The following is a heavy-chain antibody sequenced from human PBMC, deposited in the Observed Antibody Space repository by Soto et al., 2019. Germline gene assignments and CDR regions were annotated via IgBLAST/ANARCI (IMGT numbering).Heavy chain of an antibody. J-gene: IGHJ4*02. V-gene: IGHV3-30-3*01. CDR3: ARWEQPLFDY. D-gene: IGHD1-26*01. CDR1: GFNVSAYT. Sequence: QVKLVESGGGVVQPGRSLRLSCAASGFNVSAYTMHWVRQAPGKGLEWVAVISSDGNHKYYTDSVKGRFNISRDTSTNTLYLQMNSLRAEDTSVYYCARWEQPLFDYWGQGTLVTVYS. CDR2: ISSDGNHK.